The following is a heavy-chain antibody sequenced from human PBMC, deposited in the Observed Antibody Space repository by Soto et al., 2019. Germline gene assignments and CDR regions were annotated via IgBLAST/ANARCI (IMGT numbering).Heavy chain of an antibody. CDR3: ARTIGPRNTDPYSSSRIGTGYYYGMDV. CDR1: GYSFTSYW. CDR2: IYPGDSDT. J-gene: IGHJ6*02. D-gene: IGHD6-13*01. V-gene: IGHV5-51*01. Sequence: GESLKISCKGSGYSFTSYWIGWVRQMPGKGLEWMGIIYPGDSDTRYSPSFQGQVTISADKSISTAYLQWSSLKASDTAMYYCARTIGPRNTDPYSSSRIGTGYYYGMDVWGQGTTVTVSS.